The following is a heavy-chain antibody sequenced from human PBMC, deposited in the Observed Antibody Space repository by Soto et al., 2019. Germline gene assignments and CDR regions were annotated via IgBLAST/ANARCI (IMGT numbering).Heavy chain of an antibody. D-gene: IGHD2-2*01. V-gene: IGHV1-69*13. CDR1: GGTFSSYA. CDR2: IIPIFGTA. J-gene: IGHJ6*02. CDR3: ARDRGLGYCSSTSCPPAYYYYGMDV. Sequence: SVKVSCKASGGTFSSYAISWVRQAPGQGLEWMGGIIPIFGTANYAQKFQGRVTITADESTSTAYMELSSLRSEDTAVYYCARDRGLGYCSSTSCPPAYYYYGMDVWGQGTTVTVSS.